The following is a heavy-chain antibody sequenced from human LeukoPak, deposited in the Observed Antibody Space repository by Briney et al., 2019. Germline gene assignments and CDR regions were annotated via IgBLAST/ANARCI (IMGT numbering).Heavy chain of an antibody. CDR1: GFTFSIYA. CDR3: AKEGRPNSGGGYFDY. Sequence: PGGPLRLSCAASGFTFSIYAMAWVRQAPGKGLEWVSTLSESGGLAYYADSVKGRFTISRDNSKNTLYLQVNSLRAEDTAAYYCAKEGRPNSGGGYFDYWGRGTLVTVSP. J-gene: IGHJ4*02. V-gene: IGHV3-23*01. CDR2: LSESGGLA. D-gene: IGHD4-23*01.